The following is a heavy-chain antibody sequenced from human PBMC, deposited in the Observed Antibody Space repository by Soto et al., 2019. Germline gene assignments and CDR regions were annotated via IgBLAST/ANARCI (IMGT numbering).Heavy chain of an antibody. J-gene: IGHJ6*02. CDR1: GGTFSSYA. V-gene: IGHV1-69*13. Sequence: SVKVSCKASGGTFSSYAISWVRQAPGQGLEWMGGIIPIFGTANYAQKFQGRVTITADESTSTAYMELSSLRSEDTAVYYCASPRYSSSSGVDYYGMDVWGQGTTVTVSS. D-gene: IGHD6-6*01. CDR3: ASPRYSSSSGVDYYGMDV. CDR2: IIPIFGTA.